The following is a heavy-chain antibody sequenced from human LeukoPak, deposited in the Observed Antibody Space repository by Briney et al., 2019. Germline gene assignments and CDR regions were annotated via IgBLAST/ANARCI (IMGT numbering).Heavy chain of an antibody. Sequence: GGSLRLSCAASGFTFSSYWMHWVRQAPGKGLEWVAVISYDGSNKYYADSVKGRFTISRDNSKNTLYLQMNSLRAEDTAVYYCARAAPRGGYTSDYWGQGTLVTVSS. CDR3: ARAAPRGGYTSDY. V-gene: IGHV3-30*03. CDR2: ISYDGSNK. J-gene: IGHJ4*02. CDR1: GFTFSSYW. D-gene: IGHD5-24*01.